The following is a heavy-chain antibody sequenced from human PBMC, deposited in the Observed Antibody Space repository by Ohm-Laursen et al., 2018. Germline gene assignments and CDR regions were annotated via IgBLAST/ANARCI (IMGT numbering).Heavy chain of an antibody. V-gene: IGHV3-23*01. CDR2: IRGSDDRT. J-gene: IGHJ4*02. Sequence: SLRLSCAASGFTFSSYAMSWVRQAPGKGLEWVSAIRGSDDRTYYADSVKGRFTISRDNSKNTLYLQINSLRVEDTAVYYCAKGPSTWDFWGQGTLVTVSS. CDR1: GFTFSSYA. CDR3: AKGPSTWDF. D-gene: IGHD6-13*01.